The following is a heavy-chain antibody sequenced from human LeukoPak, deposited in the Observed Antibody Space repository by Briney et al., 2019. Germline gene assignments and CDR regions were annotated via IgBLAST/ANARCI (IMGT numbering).Heavy chain of an antibody. CDR1: GGSFSGYY. Sequence: PSETLSLTCAVYGGSFSGYYWSWIRQPPGKGLEWIGEINHSGSTNYNPSLKSRVTISVATSKNQFSLKLSSVTAADTVVYYCARLRITIFGVVSPTNSRVVWFDPWGQGTLVTVSS. CDR2: INHSGST. D-gene: IGHD3-3*01. V-gene: IGHV4-34*01. J-gene: IGHJ5*02. CDR3: ARLRITIFGVVSPTNSRVVWFDP.